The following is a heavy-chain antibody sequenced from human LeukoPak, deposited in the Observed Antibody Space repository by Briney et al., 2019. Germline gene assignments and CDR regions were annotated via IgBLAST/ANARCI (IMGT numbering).Heavy chain of an antibody. CDR3: ARDLSISSTSCPSH. D-gene: IGHD2-2*01. J-gene: IGHJ4*02. CDR1: GGTFSSYA. CDR2: IIPILGIA. Sequence: SVKVTCKPSGGTFSSYAISWVRQAPGQGLEWMGRIIPILGIANYAQKFQGRVTITADKSTSTAYMELRSLRSDDTAVYHCARDLSISSTSCPSHWGQGTLVTVSS. V-gene: IGHV1-69*04.